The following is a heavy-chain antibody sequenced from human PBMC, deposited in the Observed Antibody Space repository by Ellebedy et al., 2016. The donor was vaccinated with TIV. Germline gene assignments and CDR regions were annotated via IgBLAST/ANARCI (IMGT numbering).Heavy chain of an antibody. CDR2: ISGSGGST. V-gene: IGHV3-23*01. CDR1: GFTFSSYA. Sequence: GESLKISCAASGFTFSSYAMSWVRQAPGKGLEWVSAISGSGGSTYYADSVKGRFTISRDNSKNTLYLQMNSLRAEDTAVYYCAKRLGGTGRWGQGTLVTVSS. CDR3: AKRLGGTGR. D-gene: IGHD1-1*01. J-gene: IGHJ4*02.